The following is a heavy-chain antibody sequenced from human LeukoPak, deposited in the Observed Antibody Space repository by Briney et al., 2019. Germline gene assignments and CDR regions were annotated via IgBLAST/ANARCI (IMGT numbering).Heavy chain of an antibody. CDR3: ARLPYYYGSGRIYFQH. D-gene: IGHD3-10*01. J-gene: IGHJ1*01. CDR1: GYSFTSYW. CDR2: IYPGDSDT. V-gene: IGHV5-51*01. Sequence: KVGESLKISCKGSGYSFTSYWIGWVRQMPGKGLEWMGIIYPGDSDTRYSPSFQGQVTISADKSISTAYLQWSSLKASDTAMYYCARLPYYYGSGRIYFQHWGQGTLVTVSS.